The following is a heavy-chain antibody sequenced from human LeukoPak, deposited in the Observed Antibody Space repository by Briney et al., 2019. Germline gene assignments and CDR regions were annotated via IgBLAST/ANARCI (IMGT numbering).Heavy chain of an antibody. D-gene: IGHD6-19*01. Sequence: GGSLRLSCAASGFTFSRDSMNWVRQAPGKGLEWVSYISSSSSTIYYADSVKGRFTISRDNAKNSLYLQMNSLRAEDTAVYYCARDLVAVAGPFDYWGQGTLVTVSS. CDR2: ISSSSSTI. CDR1: GFTFSRDS. V-gene: IGHV3-48*01. CDR3: ARDLVAVAGPFDY. J-gene: IGHJ4*02.